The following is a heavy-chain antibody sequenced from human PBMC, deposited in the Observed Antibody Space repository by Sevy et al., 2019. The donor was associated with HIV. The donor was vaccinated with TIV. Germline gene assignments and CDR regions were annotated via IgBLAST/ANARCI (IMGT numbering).Heavy chain of an antibody. CDR1: GFTFDDYA. Sequence: GGSLRLSCAASGFTFDDYAMHWVRQAPGNGLEWVSGISWNSCSIGYANSVKGQFTISRDNAKNSLYLEMNSLRAEDTALYYCAKDIVRDIVVVPAAMYYYYYYMDVLGKRTPVTVSS. CDR3: AKDIVRDIVVVPAAMYYYYYYMDV. CDR2: ISWNSCSI. V-gene: IGHV3-9*01. D-gene: IGHD2-2*01. J-gene: IGHJ6*03.